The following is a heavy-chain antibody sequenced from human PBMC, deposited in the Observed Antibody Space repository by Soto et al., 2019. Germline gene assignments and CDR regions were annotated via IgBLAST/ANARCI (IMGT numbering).Heavy chain of an antibody. Sequence: GGSLRLSCCASGFTFGRLSMNWVRQVPGKGLEWVASISIGSSDTLYADSVKGRFTISRDNAQNTLFLQMNTLRPEDTAMYYCARVDFWGQGTKVTVSS. CDR2: ISIGSSDT. J-gene: IGHJ4*02. CDR1: GFTFGRLS. V-gene: IGHV3-21*04. CDR3: ARVDF.